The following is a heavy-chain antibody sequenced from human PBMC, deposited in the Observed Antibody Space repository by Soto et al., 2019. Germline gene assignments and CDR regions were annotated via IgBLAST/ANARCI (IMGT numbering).Heavy chain of an antibody. J-gene: IGHJ4*02. V-gene: IGHV3-23*01. CDR3: AKEGEHSSGWANFDY. CDR2: ISGSGVST. CDR1: GFTFSSYA. D-gene: IGHD6-19*01. Sequence: EVQLLESGGGLVQPGGSLRLSCAASGFTFSSYAMSWVSKAPGKGLEWVSAISGSGVSTYYADSVKGRFTISRDNSKNTLYLQMNSLRAEDTAVYYCAKEGEHSSGWANFDYWGQGTLVTVSS.